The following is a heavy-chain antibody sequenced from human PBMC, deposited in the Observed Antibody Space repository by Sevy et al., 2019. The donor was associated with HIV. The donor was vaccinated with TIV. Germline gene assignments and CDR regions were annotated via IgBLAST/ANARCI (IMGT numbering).Heavy chain of an antibody. D-gene: IGHD6-13*01. CDR2: IRSKAYGGTT. CDR1: GFTFDDYA. J-gene: IGHJ6*03. Sequence: GGSLRLSCTGSGFTFDDYAVRWVRQAPGKGLEWVGFIRSKAYGGTTAYGASVKGRFSISRDDSKNTAYLQLSSLETEDTAVYYCTKNIRDLVPYYYYYMDVWGKGTTVTVSS. V-gene: IGHV3-49*04. CDR3: TKNIRDLVPYYYYYMDV.